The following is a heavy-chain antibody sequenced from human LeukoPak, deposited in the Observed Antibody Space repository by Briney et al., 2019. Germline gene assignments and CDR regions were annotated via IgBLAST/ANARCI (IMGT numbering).Heavy chain of an antibody. CDR1: GFTVSSNY. D-gene: IGHD6-13*01. Sequence: QTGGSLRLSCAASGFTVSSNYMSWVRQAPGKGLEWVSVIYSGGSTYYADSVKGRFTISRDNSKNTLYLQMNSLRAEDTAVYYCARGQQLAGYFYYYGMDVWGQGTTVTVSS. CDR2: IYSGGST. V-gene: IGHV3-53*01. CDR3: ARGQQLAGYFYYYGMDV. J-gene: IGHJ6*02.